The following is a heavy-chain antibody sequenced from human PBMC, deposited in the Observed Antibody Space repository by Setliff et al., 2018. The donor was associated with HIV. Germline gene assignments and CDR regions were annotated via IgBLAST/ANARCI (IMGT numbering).Heavy chain of an antibody. Sequence: GASVKVSCKASGGTFSSYAISGVRQAPGHGLEWMGGIVPIFGTVNYAQKFQGRVTITADESTSTAYMELSSLRSEYTAVYYCARGEKRFLEWLPLDYYYYYYMDVWGKGITVTVSS. CDR1: GGTFSSYA. CDR2: IVPIFGTV. V-gene: IGHV1-69*13. J-gene: IGHJ6*03. D-gene: IGHD3-3*01. CDR3: ARGEKRFLEWLPLDYYYYYYMDV.